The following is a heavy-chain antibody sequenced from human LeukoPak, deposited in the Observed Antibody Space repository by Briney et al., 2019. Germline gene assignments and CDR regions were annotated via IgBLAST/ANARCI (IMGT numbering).Heavy chain of an antibody. V-gene: IGHV4-59*08. D-gene: IGHD3-10*01. J-gene: IGHJ5*02. CDR3: ARRAVGFGELFWFDP. CDR2: IYYSGST. Sequence: SETLSLTCTVSGGSISSYYWSWIRQPPGKGLEWIGYIYYSGSTNYNPALKSRVTISVDTAKNQFSLKLSSVTAADTAVYYCARRAVGFGELFWFDPWGQGTLVTVSS. CDR1: GGSISSYY.